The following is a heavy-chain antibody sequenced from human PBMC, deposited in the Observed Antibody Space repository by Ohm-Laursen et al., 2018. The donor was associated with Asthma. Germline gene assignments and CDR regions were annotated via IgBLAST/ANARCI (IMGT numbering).Heavy chain of an antibody. CDR3: ARDQFSIGRHTLFDH. V-gene: IGHV1-18*01. D-gene: IGHD3-22*01. J-gene: IGHJ5*02. CDR2: ISAYSGDT. CDR1: GYIFANYG. Sequence: SVKVSCKASGYIFANYGISWVRQAPGQGLEWMGWISAYSGDTKYVDKIQDRVTMTTDTSTSTAYMELRSLRSDDTAVYFCARDQFSIGRHTLFDHWGQGTLVTVSS.